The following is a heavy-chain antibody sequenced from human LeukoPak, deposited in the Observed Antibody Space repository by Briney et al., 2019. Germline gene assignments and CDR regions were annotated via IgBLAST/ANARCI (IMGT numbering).Heavy chain of an antibody. CDR2: ISSTSSYI. CDR1: GFIFNSHS. Sequence: GGSLRLSCAASGFIFNSHSMNWVRQAPGKGLEWVSSISSTSSYIYYADSVKSRFTISRDNAKNSLYLQMNSLRAEDTALYYCARVGIYGDYGRYFDYWGQGTLVTVSS. CDR3: ARVGIYGDYGRYFDY. D-gene: IGHD4-17*01. V-gene: IGHV3-21*04. J-gene: IGHJ4*02.